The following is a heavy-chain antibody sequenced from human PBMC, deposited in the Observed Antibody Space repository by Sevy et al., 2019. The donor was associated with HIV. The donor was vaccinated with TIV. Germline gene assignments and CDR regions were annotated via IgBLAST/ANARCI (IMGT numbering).Heavy chain of an antibody. CDR1: GFTFSSYA. Sequence: GGSLRLSCAASGFTFSSYAMSWVRQAPGKGLEWVSAISDSGDSTYYADSVKGRFTISRDNSKNTLYLQMNSLRAEDTAVYYCAKVGTMVQGAAPFAYWGQGTLVTVSS. CDR3: AKVGTMVQGAAPFAY. V-gene: IGHV3-23*01. D-gene: IGHD3-10*01. CDR2: ISDSGDST. J-gene: IGHJ4*02.